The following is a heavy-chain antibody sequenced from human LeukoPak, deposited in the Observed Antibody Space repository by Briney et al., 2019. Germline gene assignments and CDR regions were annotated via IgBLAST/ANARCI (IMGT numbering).Heavy chain of an antibody. J-gene: IGHJ4*02. D-gene: IGHD2-8*02. V-gene: IGHV3-7*01. CDR2: MKGDGSHI. CDR1: GFTFGNYW. Sequence: GGSLRLSCAASGFTFGNYWMSWVRQAPGRGLQWVASMKGDGSHIYYVDSVKGRFTISRDNARNSLYLQMNSLRAEDTAVYYCARLFGGVTTFDYWGQGALVTVSS. CDR3: ARLFGGVTTFDY.